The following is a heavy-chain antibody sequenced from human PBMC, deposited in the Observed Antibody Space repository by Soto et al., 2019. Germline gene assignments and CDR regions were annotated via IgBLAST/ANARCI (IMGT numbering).Heavy chain of an antibody. CDR1: GFTFSSYG. V-gene: IGHV3-30*18. D-gene: IGHD3-9*01. CDR3: AKDQYVLRYFYWLPRNFDY. J-gene: IGHJ4*02. Sequence: QVQLVESGGGVVQPGRSLRLSCAASGFTFSSYGMHWVRQAPGKGLEWVAGISYDGSNKYYADSVKGRFTISRDNSKNTPYLQMNSLGAEDTAVYYCAKDQYVLRYFYWLPRNFDYWGQGTLVIVSS. CDR2: ISYDGSNK.